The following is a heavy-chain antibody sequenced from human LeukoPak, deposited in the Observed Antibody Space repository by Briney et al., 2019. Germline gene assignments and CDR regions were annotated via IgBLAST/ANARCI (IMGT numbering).Heavy chain of an antibody. CDR3: ARYCIKGVCSPYYNMDV. V-gene: IGHV3-23*01. D-gene: IGHD2-8*01. CDR1: GFTFSPYG. Sequence: GGSLRLSCAASGFTFSPYGMTWVRQAPGKGLGWVSAISDNTYYADSVKGRFTISRDNSKNMLYLQMNSLRADDTAVYYCARYCIKGVCSPYYNMDVWGQGTTVTVSS. CDR2: ISDNT. J-gene: IGHJ6*02.